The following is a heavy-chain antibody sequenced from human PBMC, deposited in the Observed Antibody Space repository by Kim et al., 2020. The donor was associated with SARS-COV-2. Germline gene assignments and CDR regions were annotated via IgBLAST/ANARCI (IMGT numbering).Heavy chain of an antibody. D-gene: IGHD3-22*01. Sequence: GGSLRLSCAASGFTFSNAWMSWVRQAPGKGLEWVGRIKSKTDGGTTDYAAPVKGRFTISRDDSKNTLYLQMNSLKTEDTAVYYCTTDITMIVVVLETGYFDLWGRGTLVTVSS. J-gene: IGHJ2*01. CDR2: IKSKTDGGTT. CDR1: GFTFSNAW. V-gene: IGHV3-15*01. CDR3: TTDITMIVVVLETGYFDL.